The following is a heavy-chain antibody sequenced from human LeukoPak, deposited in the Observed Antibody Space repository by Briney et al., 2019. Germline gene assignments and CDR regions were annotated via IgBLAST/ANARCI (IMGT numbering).Heavy chain of an antibody. CDR2: ISGSGGST. Sequence: GGSLRLSCAASGFTFSSYAMSWVRQAPGKGLEWVSAISGSGGSTYYADSVKGRFTISRDNSKNTLYLQMNSLRAEDTAVYYCAKDPIAAAVPPVREWDYWGQGTLVTVSS. V-gene: IGHV3-23*01. CDR1: GFTFSSYA. CDR3: AKDPIAAAVPPVREWDY. J-gene: IGHJ4*02. D-gene: IGHD6-13*01.